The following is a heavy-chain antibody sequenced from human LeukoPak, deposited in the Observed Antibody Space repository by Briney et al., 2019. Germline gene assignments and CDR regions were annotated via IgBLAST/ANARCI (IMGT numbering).Heavy chain of an antibody. D-gene: IGHD2/OR15-2a*01. CDR1: GFALSSHW. CDR3: ARSNGMDV. V-gene: IGHV3-7*03. CDR2: VNRDGSET. Sequence: GGSLRLSCAASGFALSSHWMTWVRQVPGRGLEWVANVNRDGSETYYLDSVKGRFTISKDNAKNSLYLQMNSLRAEDTALYHCARSNGMDVWGQGTTVIVSS. J-gene: IGHJ6*02.